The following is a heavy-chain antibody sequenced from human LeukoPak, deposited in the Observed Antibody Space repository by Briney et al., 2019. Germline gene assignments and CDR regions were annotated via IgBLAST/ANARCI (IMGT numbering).Heavy chain of an antibody. CDR1: GFTFSDYY. V-gene: IGHV3-11*01. Sequence: GGSLRLSCAASGFTFSDYYMSWIRQAPGKGLEWVSYISSSGSTIYYADSVKGRFTISRDNAKNSLYLQMNSLRAEDAAVYYCARVGIIAAEPSDYWGQGTLVTVSS. CDR2: ISSSGSTI. CDR3: ARVGIIAAEPSDY. J-gene: IGHJ4*02. D-gene: IGHD6-13*01.